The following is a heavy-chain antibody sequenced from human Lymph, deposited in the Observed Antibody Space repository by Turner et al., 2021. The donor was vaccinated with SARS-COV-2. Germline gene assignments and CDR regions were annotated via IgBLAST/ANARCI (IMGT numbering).Heavy chain of an antibody. CDR1: GGCISSSFYY. D-gene: IGHD6-19*01. V-gene: IGHV4-39*01. Sequence: LQLQESGPGLVKPSVSPSLTCTVTGGCISSSFYYWGWIRHPLGKGLKCMGSIYYSGSTYYNPSLQSRVTISVDTSKNQFSIKLTSVTAADTAVFYGARGSPQGWYVPFFDYWGQGTLVTVSS. CDR2: IYYSGST. J-gene: IGHJ4*02. CDR3: ARGSPQGWYVPFFDY.